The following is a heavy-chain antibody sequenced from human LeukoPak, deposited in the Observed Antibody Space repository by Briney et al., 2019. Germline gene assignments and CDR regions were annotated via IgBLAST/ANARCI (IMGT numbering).Heavy chain of an antibody. CDR1: GYTFTGYY. V-gene: IGHV1-2*02. J-gene: IGHJ6*03. D-gene: IGHD2-21*02. CDR3: AREAVVVTAIPSYYYYYMDV. CDR2: INPNSGGT. Sequence: ASVKVSCKASGYTFTGYYMHWVRQAPGQGLEWMGWINPNSGGTNYAQRFQGRVTMTRDTSISTAYMELSGLRSDDTAVYYCAREAVVVTAIPSYYYYYMDVWGKGTTVTVSS.